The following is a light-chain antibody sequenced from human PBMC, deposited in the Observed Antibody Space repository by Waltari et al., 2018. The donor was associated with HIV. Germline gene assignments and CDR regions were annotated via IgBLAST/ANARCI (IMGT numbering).Light chain of an antibody. V-gene: IGKV3-20*01. Sequence: EIVLTQSPGTLSLSPGEGVTLSCRASQSVSSNSIAWYQQKPGQAPRLLIYGASSRATGIPDRFSGSGSGTDFTLTISRLEPEDFAVYWCQQYGDSPETFGQGTKVEIK. CDR3: QQYGDSPET. J-gene: IGKJ1*01. CDR1: QSVSSNS. CDR2: GAS.